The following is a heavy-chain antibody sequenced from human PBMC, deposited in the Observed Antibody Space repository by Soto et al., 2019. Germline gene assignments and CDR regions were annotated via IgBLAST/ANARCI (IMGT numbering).Heavy chain of an antibody. CDR3: AKLASEYINSLVD. J-gene: IGHJ4*02. Sequence: GGSLRLSCAASGFTFDAYAMAWVRQAPGKGLEWVSAIGSSGGNKYYGDSVKGRFTISRDNSRDTVDLQMSSLSAEDTAVYFCAKLASEYINSLVDWGQGALVTVSS. CDR2: IGSSGGNK. D-gene: IGHD4-4*01. CDR1: GFTFDAYA. V-gene: IGHV3-23*01.